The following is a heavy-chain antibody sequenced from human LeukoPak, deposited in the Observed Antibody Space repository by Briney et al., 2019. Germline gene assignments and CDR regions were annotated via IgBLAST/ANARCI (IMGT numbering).Heavy chain of an antibody. D-gene: IGHD5-24*01. Sequence: SVKVSCKASGGTFSSYAISWVRQAPGQGLEWMGRIIPIFGTANYAQKFQGRVTITTDESTSTAYMELSSLRSGDTDVYYCASAILDGYNDMYFDYWGQGTLVTVSS. CDR3: ASAILDGYNDMYFDY. CDR2: IIPIFGTA. J-gene: IGHJ4*02. V-gene: IGHV1-69*05. CDR1: GGTFSSYA.